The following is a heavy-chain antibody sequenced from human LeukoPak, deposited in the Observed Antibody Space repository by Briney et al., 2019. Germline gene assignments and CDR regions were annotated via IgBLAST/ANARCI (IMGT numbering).Heavy chain of an antibody. Sequence: ASVKVSCKASGYRFTSYWMHWVRQAPGQGLEWMGVINPSGSGTRYAQPLQGRVTMTRDTSTNTDYMELSSLTSEDTAEYYCARDNSAGTPTYWWFDPWGQGTLVTVSS. D-gene: IGHD1/OR15-1a*01. J-gene: IGHJ5*02. CDR1: GYRFTSYW. V-gene: IGHV1-46*01. CDR3: ARDNSAGTPTYWWFDP. CDR2: INPSGSGT.